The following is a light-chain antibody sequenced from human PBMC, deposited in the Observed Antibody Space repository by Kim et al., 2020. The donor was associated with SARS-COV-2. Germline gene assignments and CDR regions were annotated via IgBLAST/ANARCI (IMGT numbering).Light chain of an antibody. CDR1: SSNHASNA. CDR3: AAWDDSLNGRV. J-gene: IGLJ3*02. Sequence: QTFTISSSGRSSNHASNAVTWYQQLPGTAPKLLIYSNNERPSGVPDRFSCSKSGTSASLAISGLQSEDEADYDGAAWDDSLNGRVFGGGTKVTVL. V-gene: IGLV1-44*01. CDR2: SNN.